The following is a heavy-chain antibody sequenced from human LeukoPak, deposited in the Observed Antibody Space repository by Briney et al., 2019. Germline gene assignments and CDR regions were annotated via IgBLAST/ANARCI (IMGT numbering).Heavy chain of an antibody. Sequence: ASETLSLTCTVSGHSIYSGYHWGWIRPPPGKGLEGIGSIYCSGNIYFNPSLKTRLTISVATSKNQFSLRLSSVTAADTAIYYCARCPHDSRSDYDVYSYMDVWGKGTTVTVSS. CDR2: IYCSGNI. CDR1: GHSIYSGYH. CDR3: ARCPHDSRSDYDVYSYMDV. J-gene: IGHJ6*04. D-gene: IGHD1-26*01. V-gene: IGHV4-38-2*02.